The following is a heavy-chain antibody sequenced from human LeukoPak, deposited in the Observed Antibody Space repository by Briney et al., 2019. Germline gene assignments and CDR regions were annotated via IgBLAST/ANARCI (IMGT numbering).Heavy chain of an antibody. V-gene: IGHV1-18*01. CDR1: GYTFTSYG. Sequence: ASVKVSCKASGYTFTSYGISWVRQAPGQGLEWMGWISAYNGNTNYAQKLQGRVTMTTDTSTSTAYMELRSLRSDDTAVYYCARGIVGYCSSTSCYNPYNWFDPWGQGTLVTVSS. CDR3: ARGIVGYCSSTSCYNPYNWFDP. D-gene: IGHD2-2*02. J-gene: IGHJ5*02. CDR2: ISAYNGNT.